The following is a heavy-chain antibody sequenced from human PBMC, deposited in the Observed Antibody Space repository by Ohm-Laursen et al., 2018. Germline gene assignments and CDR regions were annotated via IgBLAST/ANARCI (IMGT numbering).Heavy chain of an antibody. J-gene: IGHJ3*02. V-gene: IGHV3-30*18. Sequence: GQTLSLTCAASGFTFSSYGMHWVRQAPGKGLEWVAVISYDGSNKYYADSVKGRFTISRDNSKNTLYLQMNSLRAEDTAVYYCAKVGGDDAFDIWGQGTMVTVSS. D-gene: IGHD3-10*01. CDR1: GFTFSSYG. CDR3: AKVGGDDAFDI. CDR2: ISYDGSNK.